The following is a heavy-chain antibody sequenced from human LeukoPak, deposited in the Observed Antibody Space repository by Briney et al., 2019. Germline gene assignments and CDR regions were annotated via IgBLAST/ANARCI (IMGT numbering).Heavy chain of an antibody. CDR3: ARGLSYGSGRLYDY. Sequence: PGGSLRLSCAASGFTFSSYDMHWVRQATGKGLEWVSAIGTAGDTYYPGSVKGRFTISRENAKHSLYLQMNSLRAGDTAVYYCARGLSYGSGRLYDYWGQGTLVTVSS. D-gene: IGHD3-10*01. CDR2: IGTAGDT. J-gene: IGHJ4*02. CDR1: GFTFSSYD. V-gene: IGHV3-13*01.